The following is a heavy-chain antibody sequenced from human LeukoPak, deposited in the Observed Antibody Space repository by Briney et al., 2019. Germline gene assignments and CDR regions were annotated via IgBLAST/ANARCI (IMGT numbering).Heavy chain of an antibody. CDR1: GGSVSGYY. CDR2: VYYSGST. Sequence: SETLSLTCVVSGGSVSGYYWGWIRQPPGRGLEWIGYVYYSGSTNYNPSFKSRITISVDTSRNQFSLQLSSVTAADTAVYYCARIHRYCSGGACYVLDNWGQGTLVAVFS. J-gene: IGHJ4*02. CDR3: ARIHRYCSGGACYVLDN. V-gene: IGHV4-59*02. D-gene: IGHD2-15*01.